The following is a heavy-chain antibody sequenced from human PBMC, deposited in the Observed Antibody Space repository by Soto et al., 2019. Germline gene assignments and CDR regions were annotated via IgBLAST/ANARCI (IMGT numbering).Heavy chain of an antibody. J-gene: IGHJ4*02. V-gene: IGHV4-34*01. CDR1: GGSFNNDY. CDR3: ATRRGLGLYYFAD. D-gene: IGHD3-16*01. Sequence: PSETLSLTCAVYGGSFNNDYCSWVRQPPGKGLEWIGEINDSGTTNYSPSLKSRVTLSVATSKHQCSLRVRSVTAADTATYYCATRRGLGLYYFADWGQGTLVTVSS. CDR2: INDSGTT.